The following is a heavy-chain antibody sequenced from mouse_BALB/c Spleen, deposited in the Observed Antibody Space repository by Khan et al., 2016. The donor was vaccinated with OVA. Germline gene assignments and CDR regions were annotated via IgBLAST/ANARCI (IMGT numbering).Heavy chain of an antibody. CDR1: GFTFSSYA. V-gene: IGHV5-6-5*01. J-gene: IGHJ1*01. CDR3: DRGHFYGTTYDYWYFDV. D-gene: IGHD1-1*01. CDR2: INSGGSA. Sequence: EVELVESGGGLVKPGGSLKLSCAASGFTFSSYAMSWVRQTPEKRLEWVASINSGGSAYSLDSMQGRFTISRDNARNILYLQMSSLRSEDTAMYYCDRGHFYGTTYDYWYFDVWGAGTTVTVSS.